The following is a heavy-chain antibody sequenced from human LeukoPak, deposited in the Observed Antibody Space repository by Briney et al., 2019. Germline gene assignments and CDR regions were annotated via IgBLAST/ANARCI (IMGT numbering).Heavy chain of an antibody. CDR3: ARRPLDWWELLLDY. D-gene: IGHD1-26*01. J-gene: IGHJ4*02. V-gene: IGHV1-18*01. Sequence: ASVKVSCKASGYTFSSYGISWVRQAPGQGLEWMGWISAYNGNTIYAQKLQGRVTMTTDTSTSTAYMELRSLRSDDTAVYYCARRPLDWWELLLDYWGQGTLVTVSS. CDR2: ISAYNGNT. CDR1: GYTFSSYG.